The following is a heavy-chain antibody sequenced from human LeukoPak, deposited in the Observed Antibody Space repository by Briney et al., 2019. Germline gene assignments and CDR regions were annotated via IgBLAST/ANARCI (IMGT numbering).Heavy chain of an antibody. Sequence: ASVKVSCKASGYTFTCYYMHWVRQAPGQGLEWMGWINPNSGGTNYAQKFQGRVTMTRDTSISTAYMEMSSLRSDDTAVYYCARDQDDYGGPWGQGTLVTVSS. CDR3: ARDQDDYGGP. CDR2: INPNSGGT. J-gene: IGHJ5*02. V-gene: IGHV1-2*02. CDR1: GYTFTCYY. D-gene: IGHD4-23*01.